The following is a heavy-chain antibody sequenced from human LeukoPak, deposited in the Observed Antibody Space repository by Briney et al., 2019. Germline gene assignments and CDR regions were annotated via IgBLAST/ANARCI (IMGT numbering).Heavy chain of an antibody. CDR2: INPNSGGT. Sequence: ASVKVSCKASGYTFTGYYMHWVRQAPGQGLEWMGWINPNSGGTNYAQKFQSRDTMTRDTSISTAYMELSRLRSDDTAVYYCARDDSSGYYAYWGQGTLVTVSS. V-gene: IGHV1-2*02. CDR1: GYTFTGYY. J-gene: IGHJ4*02. D-gene: IGHD3-22*01. CDR3: ARDDSSGYYAY.